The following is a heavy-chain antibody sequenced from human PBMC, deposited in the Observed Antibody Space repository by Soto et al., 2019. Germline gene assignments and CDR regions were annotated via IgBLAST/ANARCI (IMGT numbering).Heavy chain of an antibody. CDR2: ISAYNGNT. CDR1: GYTFTSYG. D-gene: IGHD6-13*01. V-gene: IGHV1-18*01. CDR3: AREYSSSWLHVSWFDP. Sequence: QVQLVQSGAEVKKPGASVKVSCKASGYTFTSYGISWVLQDPGQGREGRGWISAYNGNTHYAQTLQGRVTMTPDTSTSTDYMELRSLRSDDTAVYYCAREYSSSWLHVSWFDPWGQGTLVTVSS. J-gene: IGHJ5*02.